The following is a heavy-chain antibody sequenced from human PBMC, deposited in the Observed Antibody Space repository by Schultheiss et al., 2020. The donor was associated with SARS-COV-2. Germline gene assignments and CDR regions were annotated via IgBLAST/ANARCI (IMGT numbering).Heavy chain of an antibody. J-gene: IGHJ4*02. D-gene: IGHD6-13*01. CDR3: ARVRQQLVGYYFDY. CDR2: INHSGST. CDR1: GGSFSGYY. V-gene: IGHV4-34*01. Sequence: SETLSLTCAVYGGSFSGYYWSWIRQPPGKGLEWIGEINHSGSTNYNPSLKSRVTISVDTSKNQFSLKLSSVTAADTAVYYCARVRQQLVGYYFDYWGQGILVTVSS.